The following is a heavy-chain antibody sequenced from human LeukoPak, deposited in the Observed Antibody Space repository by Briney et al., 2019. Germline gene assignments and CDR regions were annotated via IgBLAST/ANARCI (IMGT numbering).Heavy chain of an antibody. D-gene: IGHD1-26*01. V-gene: IGHV4-61*10. CDR3: ARSRIVGAKPHYFDY. J-gene: IGHJ4*02. Sequence: PSETLSLTCTVSGDSISSGDYYWSWIRQPAGKGLEWIGYIYYSGSTNYNPSLKSRVTISVDTSKNQFSLKLSSVTAADTAVYYCARSRIVGAKPHYFDYWGQGTLVTVSS. CDR1: GDSISSGDYY. CDR2: IYYSGST.